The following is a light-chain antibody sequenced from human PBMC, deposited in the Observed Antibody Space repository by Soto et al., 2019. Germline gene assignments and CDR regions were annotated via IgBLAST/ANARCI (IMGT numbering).Light chain of an antibody. J-gene: IGLJ1*01. CDR3: SSYAGSNNFV. Sequence: QSALTQPPSASGSPGQSVTFSCTGTSSDVGGYNYVSWYQQHPGKAPKLMIYEVSKAPSGVPDRFSGSKSANTASLTVSGLQAEDEADYYCSSYAGSNNFVFGTGTKLTVL. CDR2: EVS. CDR1: SSDVGGYNY. V-gene: IGLV2-8*01.